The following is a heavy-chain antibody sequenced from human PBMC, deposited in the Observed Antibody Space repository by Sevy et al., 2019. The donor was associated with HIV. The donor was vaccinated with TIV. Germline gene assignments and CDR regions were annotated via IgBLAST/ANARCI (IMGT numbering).Heavy chain of an antibody. CDR3: ARDGDGSGSYYYYYMDV. Sequence: ASVKVSCKASGGTFSSYAISWVRQAPGQGLEWMGGIIPIFGTANYAQKFQGRVTITADKSTSTAYMELSSLRSEDTAVYYCARDGDGSGSYYYYYMDVLGKGTTVTVSS. D-gene: IGHD3-10*01. V-gene: IGHV1-69*06. CDR1: GGTFSSYA. J-gene: IGHJ6*03. CDR2: IIPIFGTA.